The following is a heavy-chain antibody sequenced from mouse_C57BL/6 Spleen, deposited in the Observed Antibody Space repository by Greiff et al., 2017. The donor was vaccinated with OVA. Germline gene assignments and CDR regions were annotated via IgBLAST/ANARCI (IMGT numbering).Heavy chain of an antibody. J-gene: IGHJ4*01. D-gene: IGHD2-1*01. V-gene: IGHV6-3*01. Sequence: EVKLMESGGGLVQPGGSMKLSCVASGFTFSNYWMNWVRQSPEKGLEWVAQIRLKSDNYATHYAESVKGRFTISRDDSKSSVYLQMNNLRAEDTGMYYCPTYGNYWYAMDYWGQGTSVTVSS. CDR1: GFTFSNYW. CDR2: IRLKSDNYAT. CDR3: PTYGNYWYAMDY.